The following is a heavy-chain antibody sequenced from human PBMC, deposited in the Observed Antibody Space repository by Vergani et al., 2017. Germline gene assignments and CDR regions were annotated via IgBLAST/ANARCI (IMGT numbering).Heavy chain of an antibody. Sequence: EVQLVESGGGLVKPGGSLRLSCAASGFTFSSYSMNWVRQAPGKGLEWVSSISSSSSYIYYADSVKGRFTISRDNAKNSLYLQMNSLRAEDTAVYYCAREEYYYGSSGYPSDYWGQGTLVTVSS. CDR1: GFTFSSYS. CDR2: ISSSSSYI. CDR3: AREEYYYGSSGYPSDY. J-gene: IGHJ4*02. V-gene: IGHV3-21*01. D-gene: IGHD3-22*01.